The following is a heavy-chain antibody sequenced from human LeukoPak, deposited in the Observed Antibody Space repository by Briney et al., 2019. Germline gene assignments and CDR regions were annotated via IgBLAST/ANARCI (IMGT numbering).Heavy chain of an antibody. J-gene: IGHJ4*02. CDR3: GRGRKHDY. Sequence: SETLSLTCAVYGGSFSVYYWSWIRQPPGKGLEWIGEINHSGSTNYNPSLKSRVTIPVDTSKNQFSLKLSSVTAADTAVYYCGRGRKHDYWGQGTLVTVSS. CDR1: GGSFSVYY. V-gene: IGHV4-34*01. CDR2: INHSGST.